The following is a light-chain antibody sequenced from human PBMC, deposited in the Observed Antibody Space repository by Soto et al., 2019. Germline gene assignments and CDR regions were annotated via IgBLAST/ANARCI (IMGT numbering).Light chain of an antibody. CDR3: QQHDQGWT. Sequence: EMVMTQSPATLSVSLGERATLSCRASQSVRTKLVWYQQKPGQAPRLLIYGASTRATGIPARFSGSGSGTEFTLTISSLQFEDFAVYYCQQHDQGWTFGQGTKVEI. CDR1: QSVRTK. CDR2: GAS. J-gene: IGKJ1*01. V-gene: IGKV3-15*01.